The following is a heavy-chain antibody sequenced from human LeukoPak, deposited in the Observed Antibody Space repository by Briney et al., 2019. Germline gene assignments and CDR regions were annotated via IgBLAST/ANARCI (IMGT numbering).Heavy chain of an antibody. V-gene: IGHV1-69*13. CDR1: GGTFSSYA. Sequence: ASVKVSCKASGGTFSSYAISWVRQAPGQGLEWMGGIIPIFGTANYAQKFQGRVTITADESTSTAYMELSSLRSEDTAVYYCSRGGAGYCSSTSCYKVSDYWGQGTLVTVSS. D-gene: IGHD2-2*02. J-gene: IGHJ4*02. CDR2: IIPIFGTA. CDR3: SRGGAGYCSSTSCYKVSDY.